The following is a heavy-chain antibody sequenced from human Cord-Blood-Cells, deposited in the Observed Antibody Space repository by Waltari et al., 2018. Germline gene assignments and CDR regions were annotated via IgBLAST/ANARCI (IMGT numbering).Heavy chain of an antibody. CDR1: GNPVARYD. J-gene: IGHJ1*01. V-gene: IGHV1-8*02. D-gene: IGHD1-26*01. Sequence: SVALVKEPGASAKVACKAFGNPVARYDSTWVRPASGQGLEWMGWMNPNSGNTGYAQKFHGRVTMTRNTSISTAYMELSSLRSEDTAVYYCAIGSYLASLAEYFQHWGQGTLVTVSS. CDR2: MNPNSGNT. CDR3: AIGSYLASLAEYFQH.